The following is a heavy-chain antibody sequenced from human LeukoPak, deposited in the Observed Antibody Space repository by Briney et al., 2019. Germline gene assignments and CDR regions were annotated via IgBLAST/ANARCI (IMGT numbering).Heavy chain of an antibody. CDR3: ARLGSSWYRWFDP. J-gene: IGHJ5*02. Sequence: PGGSLRLSCAGSGFSFSSYGMHWVRQAPGKGLEWMAFIRSDGSNKYYADSVKGRFTISRDNAKNSLYLQMNSLRAEDTAVYYCARLGSSWYRWFDPWGQGTLVTVSS. CDR1: GFSFSSYG. CDR2: IRSDGSNK. D-gene: IGHD6-13*01. V-gene: IGHV3-30*02.